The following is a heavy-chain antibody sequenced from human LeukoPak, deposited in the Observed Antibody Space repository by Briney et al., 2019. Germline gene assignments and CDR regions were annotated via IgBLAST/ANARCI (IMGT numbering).Heavy chain of an antibody. CDR1: GFTFSEYA. Sequence: GGSLRLSCSASGFTFSEYAMSWVRQAPGKGLEWVSVIYSGGSTYYADSVKGRFTISRDNSKNTLYLQMNSLRAEDTAVYYCARDFYYYDSSGSSDYWGQGTLVTVSS. D-gene: IGHD3-22*01. V-gene: IGHV3-66*01. CDR2: IYSGGST. CDR3: ARDFYYYDSSGSSDY. J-gene: IGHJ4*02.